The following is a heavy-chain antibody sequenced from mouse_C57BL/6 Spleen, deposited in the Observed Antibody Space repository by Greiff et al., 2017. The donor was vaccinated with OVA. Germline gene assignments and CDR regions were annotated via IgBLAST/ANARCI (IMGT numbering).Heavy chain of an antibody. Sequence: EVMLVESGGGLVKPGGSLKLSCAASGFTFSDYGMHWVRQAPEKGLEWVAYISSGSSTIYYADTVKGLFTISRDNAKNTLFLQMTSLRSEDTAMYYCARGSNSLYYFDYWGQGTTLTVSS. CDR3: ARGSNSLYYFDY. D-gene: IGHD2-5*01. V-gene: IGHV5-17*01. CDR2: ISSGSSTI. J-gene: IGHJ2*01. CDR1: GFTFSDYG.